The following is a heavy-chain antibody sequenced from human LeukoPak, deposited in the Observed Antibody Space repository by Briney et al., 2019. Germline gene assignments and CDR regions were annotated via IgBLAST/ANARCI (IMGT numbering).Heavy chain of an antibody. Sequence: SETLSLTCTVSGGSISSSGYYWGWTRQPPGKGLEWIGTFYYSGSTYYNPSLKSRVTISVDTSKNQFSLKLSSVTAADTAVFYCARLGGSRLNNFDYWGQGTLVTVSS. CDR1: GGSISSSGYY. J-gene: IGHJ4*02. CDR2: FYYSGST. D-gene: IGHD1-26*01. V-gene: IGHV4-39*01. CDR3: ARLGGSRLNNFDY.